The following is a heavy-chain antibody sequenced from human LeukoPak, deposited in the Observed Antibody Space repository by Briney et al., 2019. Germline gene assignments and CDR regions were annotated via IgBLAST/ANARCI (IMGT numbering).Heavy chain of an antibody. Sequence: GESLKISCKGSGYTFTTYWIGWVRQMPGKGLEWMGIIFPGDSETLYSPSFQGQVTISADKSISTVYLQWSSLKASDTAMYYCASPAGITSNDPFDIWGQGTMVTVSS. CDR1: GYTFTTYW. CDR2: IFPGDSET. CDR3: ASPAGITSNDPFDI. J-gene: IGHJ3*02. D-gene: IGHD1-14*01. V-gene: IGHV5-51*01.